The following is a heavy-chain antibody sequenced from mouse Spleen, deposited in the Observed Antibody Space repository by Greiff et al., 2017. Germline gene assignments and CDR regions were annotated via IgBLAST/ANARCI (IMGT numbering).Heavy chain of an antibody. CDR3: ARSRTGTRDY. Sequence: QVQLKQPGAELVKPGASVKLSCKASGYTFTSYWMQWVKQRPGQGLEWIGEIDPSDSYTNYNQKFKGKATLTVDTSSSTAYMQLSSLTSEDSAVYYCARSRTGTRDYWGQGTTLTVSS. CDR2: IDPSDSYT. CDR1: GYTFTSYW. J-gene: IGHJ2*01. V-gene: IGHV1-50*01. D-gene: IGHD4-1*01.